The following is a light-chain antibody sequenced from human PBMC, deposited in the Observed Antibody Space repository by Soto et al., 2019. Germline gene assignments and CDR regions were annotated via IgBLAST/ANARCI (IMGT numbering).Light chain of an antibody. CDR3: QQYNDWPPV. V-gene: IGKV3-15*01. CDR1: QSVHSN. Sequence: DIVMTQSPATLSVSPGERATLSCRASQSVHSNLAWYQQKPGQAPRLLFHGASTRATDVPARFSGSGSGTEFPLTISSLQSEDFAIYYCQQYNDWPPVFGQGTKVE. CDR2: GAS. J-gene: IGKJ1*01.